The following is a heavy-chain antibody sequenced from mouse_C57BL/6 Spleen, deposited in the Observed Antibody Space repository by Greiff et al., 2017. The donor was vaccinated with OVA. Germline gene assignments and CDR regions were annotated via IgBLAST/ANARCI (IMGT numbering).Heavy chain of an antibody. J-gene: IGHJ3*01. Sequence: QVQLQQSGAELARPGASVKLSCKASGYTFTSYGISWVKQRTGQGLEWIGEIYPRSGNTYYNEKFKGKATLTADKSSSTAYMELRSLTSADSAVYFFANRAWFAYWGQGTLVTVSA. CDR3: ANRAWFAY. CDR1: GYTFTSYG. V-gene: IGHV1-81*01. CDR2: IYPRSGNT.